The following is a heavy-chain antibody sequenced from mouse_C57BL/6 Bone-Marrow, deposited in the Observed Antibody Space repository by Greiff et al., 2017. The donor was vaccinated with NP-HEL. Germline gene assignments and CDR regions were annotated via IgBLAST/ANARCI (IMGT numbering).Heavy chain of an antibody. J-gene: IGHJ4*01. V-gene: IGHV1-18*01. Sequence: VQLQQSGPELVKPGASVKIPCKASGYTFTDYNMDWVKQSHGKSLEWIGDINPNNGGTIYNQKFKGKATLTVDKSSSRAYMELRSLTSEDTAVYYCARGGTTVVFYYYARDYWGQGTSVTVSS. D-gene: IGHD1-1*01. CDR3: ARGGTTVVFYYYARDY. CDR2: INPNNGGT. CDR1: GYTFTDYN.